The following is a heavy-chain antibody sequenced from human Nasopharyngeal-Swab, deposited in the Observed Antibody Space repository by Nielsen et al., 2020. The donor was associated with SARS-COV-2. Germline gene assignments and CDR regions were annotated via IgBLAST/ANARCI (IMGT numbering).Heavy chain of an antibody. J-gene: IGHJ3*02. V-gene: IGHV3-30*04. CDR2: ISYDGSNK. CDR3: ARDHDDYVWGSYRYDAFDI. D-gene: IGHD3-16*02. CDR1: GFTFSSYA. Sequence: GSLRLSCAASGFTFSSYAMHWVRQAPGKGLEWVAVISYDGSNKYYADSVKGRFTISRDNSKNTLYLQMNSLRAEDTAVYYCARDHDDYVWGSYRYDAFDIWGQGTMVTVSS.